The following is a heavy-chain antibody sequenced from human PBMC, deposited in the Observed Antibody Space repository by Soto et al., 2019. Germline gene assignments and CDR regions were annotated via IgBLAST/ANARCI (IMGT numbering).Heavy chain of an antibody. V-gene: IGHV1-69*06. D-gene: IGHD1-20*01. Sequence: QVQLVQSGAEVKKPGSSVKVSCKASGGTFSSYAVSWVRQAPGQGLEWMGGIIPIFGTANYAQKFQGRVTITADKSTSTAYMELSSLRSEDTAVYYCARETWKLPCNWNDGVHFDYWGQGTLVTVSS. CDR1: GGTFSSYA. J-gene: IGHJ4*02. CDR3: ARETWKLPCNWNDGVHFDY. CDR2: IIPIFGTA.